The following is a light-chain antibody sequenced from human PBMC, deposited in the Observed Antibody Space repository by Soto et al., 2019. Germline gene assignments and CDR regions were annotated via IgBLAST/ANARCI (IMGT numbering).Light chain of an antibody. CDR1: SSDVGGYNY. V-gene: IGLV2-14*01. CDR2: EVS. J-gene: IGLJ3*02. CDR3: SSYTANSIPV. Sequence: QSALTQPASVSGSPGQSITISCTGTSSDVGGYNYVSWYQQHPGKAPKLMIYEVSNRPSGVSNRFSGSKSGNTASLTISGLQTEDEAEYYCSSYTANSIPVFGGGTKLTVL.